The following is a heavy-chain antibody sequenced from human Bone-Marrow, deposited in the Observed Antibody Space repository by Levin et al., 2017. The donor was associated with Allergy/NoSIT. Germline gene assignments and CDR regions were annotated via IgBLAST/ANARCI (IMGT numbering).Heavy chain of an antibody. Sequence: GESLKISCAASGFTFSSYAMSWVRQAPGKGLEWVSAISGSGGSTYYADSVKGRFTISRDNSKNTLYLQMNSLRAEDTAVYYCAKDQGYCSSTSCSAQPGPFDYWGQGTLVTVSS. J-gene: IGHJ4*02. CDR3: AKDQGYCSSTSCSAQPGPFDY. D-gene: IGHD2-2*01. CDR1: GFTFSSYA. V-gene: IGHV3-23*01. CDR2: ISGSGGST.